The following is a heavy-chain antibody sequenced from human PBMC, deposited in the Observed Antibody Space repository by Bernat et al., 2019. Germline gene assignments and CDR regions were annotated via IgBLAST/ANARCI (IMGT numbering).Heavy chain of an antibody. V-gene: IGHV4-31*03. CDR1: GGSISSGGYY. J-gene: IGHJ4*02. CDR2: IYYSGST. D-gene: IGHD6-19*01. Sequence: QVQLQESGPGLVKPSQTLSLTCTVSGGSISSGGYYWSWIRQHPGKGLEWIGYIYYSGSTYYNPSLKSRVTISVDTSKNQFSLKLSSVTAADTAVYYCARWSERPQWPAYYFDYWGQGTLVTVSS. CDR3: ARWSERPQWPAYYFDY.